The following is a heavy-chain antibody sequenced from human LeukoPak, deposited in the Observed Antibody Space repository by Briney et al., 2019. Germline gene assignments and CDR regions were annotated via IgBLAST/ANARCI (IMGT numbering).Heavy chain of an antibody. Sequence: SETLSLTCAVYGGSFSGYYWSWIRQPPGKGLEWIGEINHSGSTNYNPSLKSRVTISVDTSKNQFSLKLSSVTAADTAVYYCARAKGGSYWQNWFDPWGQGTLVTVSS. CDR2: INHSGST. V-gene: IGHV4-34*01. CDR3: ARAKGGSYWQNWFDP. D-gene: IGHD1-26*01. J-gene: IGHJ5*02. CDR1: GGSFSGYY.